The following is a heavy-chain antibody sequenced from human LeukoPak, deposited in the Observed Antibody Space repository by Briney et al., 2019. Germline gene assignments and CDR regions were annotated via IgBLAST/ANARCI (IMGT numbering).Heavy chain of an antibody. Sequence: SETLSLTCSVSGGSVTSGTYHWGWIRQPPGKGLEWIGSVYFDGGTHYNPSLQSRVTVSVDTSKNQFSLRLSSVTAADTAVYYCARAPRLLDSWGQGILVTVSS. J-gene: IGHJ4*02. CDR1: GGSVTSGTYH. CDR2: VYFDGGT. V-gene: IGHV4-39*07. D-gene: IGHD1-1*01. CDR3: ARAPRLLDS.